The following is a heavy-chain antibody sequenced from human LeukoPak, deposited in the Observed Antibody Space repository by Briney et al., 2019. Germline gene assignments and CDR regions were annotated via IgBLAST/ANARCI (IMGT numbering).Heavy chain of an antibody. CDR3: ARDRGYTSFDY. CDR2: INPDGSEV. V-gene: IGHV3-7*01. J-gene: IGHJ4*02. CDR1: GFTVSSNY. Sequence: GGSLRLSCAASGFTVSSNYMSWVRQAPGKDLEWVASINPDGSEVSYVGSVKGRFTISRDNAKNSVYLQMSSLRAEETGVFYCARDRGYTSFDYWGQGALVAVSS. D-gene: IGHD5-18*01.